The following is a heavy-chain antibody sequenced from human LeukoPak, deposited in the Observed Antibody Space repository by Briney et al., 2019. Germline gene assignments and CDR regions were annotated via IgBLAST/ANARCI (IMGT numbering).Heavy chain of an antibody. D-gene: IGHD3-22*01. CDR2: IYYSGST. CDR3: ARNYYDSSGYYGDAFDI. CDR1: GGSISSYY. V-gene: IGHV4-59*08. Sequence: KPSETLSLTCTVSGGSISSYYWSWIRQPPGKGLEWIGYIYYSGSTNYNPSLKGRVTISVDTSKNQFSLKLSSVTAADTAVYYCARNYYDSSGYYGDAFDIWGQGTMVTVSS. J-gene: IGHJ3*02.